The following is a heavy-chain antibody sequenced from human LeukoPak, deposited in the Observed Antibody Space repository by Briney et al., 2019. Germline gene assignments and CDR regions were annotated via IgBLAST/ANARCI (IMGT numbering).Heavy chain of an antibody. J-gene: IGHJ3*02. CDR1: GGSISSGDYY. D-gene: IGHD3-16*01. Sequence: SETLSPTCTVSGGSISSGDYYWSWIRQPPGQGLEWIGYIYYSGSTYYNPSLKSRVTISVDTSKNQFSLKLSSVTAADTAVYYCARDTGGGGPSRAFDIWGQGTMVTVSS. CDR3: ARDTGGGGPSRAFDI. CDR2: IYYSGST. V-gene: IGHV4-30-4*01.